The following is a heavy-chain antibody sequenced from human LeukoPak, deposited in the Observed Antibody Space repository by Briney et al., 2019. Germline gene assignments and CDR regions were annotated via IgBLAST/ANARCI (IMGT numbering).Heavy chain of an antibody. D-gene: IGHD5-24*01. Sequence: PSETLSLTCTVSGGSIRTYYWSWIRQAPGKELDWIGYISDSGSTNYTPSLKSRVTLSVDTSKNHLSLTLSSVTAPDTAVYHCARMANADPHYSWYFYLWGRGSLGTVSS. V-gene: IGHV4-59*01. CDR3: ARMANADPHYSWYFYL. CDR2: ISDSGST. J-gene: IGHJ2*01. CDR1: GGSIRTYY.